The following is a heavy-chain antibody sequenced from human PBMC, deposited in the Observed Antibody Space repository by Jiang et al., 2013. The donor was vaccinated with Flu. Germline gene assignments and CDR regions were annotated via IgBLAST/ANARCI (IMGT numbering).Heavy chain of an antibody. CDR3: ARALRGYSYGSPYYYGMDV. V-gene: IGHV5-51*03. J-gene: IGHJ6*02. CDR2: IYPGDSDT. CDR1: GYSFTSYW. Sequence: GAEVKKPGESLKISCKGSGYSFTSYWIGWVRQMPGKGLEWMGIIYPGDSDTRYSPSFQGQVTISADKSISTAYLQWSSLKASDTAMYYCARALRGYSYGSPYYYGMDVWGQGTTVTVSS. D-gene: IGHD5-18*01.